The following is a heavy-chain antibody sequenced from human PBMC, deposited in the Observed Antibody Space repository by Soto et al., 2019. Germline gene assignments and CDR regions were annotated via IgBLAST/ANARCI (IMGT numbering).Heavy chain of an antibody. CDR3: ARGKGMEENYYYYGLDI. Sequence: SVKVSCKASGYTFTTHAMHWGRQAPVQSLEWMGWINGGTGQTKHSQRFQGRVNITRDTSASTAYMELSSLRSEDTAVYYCARGKGMEENYYYYGLDIWGQGTKVTVYS. V-gene: IGHV1-3*01. CDR1: GYTFTTHA. CDR2: INGGTGQT. J-gene: IGHJ6*02. D-gene: IGHD1-1*01.